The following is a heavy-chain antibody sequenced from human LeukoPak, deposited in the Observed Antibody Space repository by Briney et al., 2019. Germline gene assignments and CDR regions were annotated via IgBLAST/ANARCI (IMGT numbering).Heavy chain of an antibody. CDR1: GFTFDDYT. Sequence: PGGSLRLSCAASGFTFDDYTMHWVRQAPGKGLVWVSGISWNSGSVAYADSVKGRFTISRDNAKNSLYLQMNSLRAEDTALYYCAKDIKSYYDSSGQDYWGQGTLVTVSS. CDR2: ISWNSGSV. V-gene: IGHV3-9*01. D-gene: IGHD3-22*01. J-gene: IGHJ4*02. CDR3: AKDIKSYYDSSGQDY.